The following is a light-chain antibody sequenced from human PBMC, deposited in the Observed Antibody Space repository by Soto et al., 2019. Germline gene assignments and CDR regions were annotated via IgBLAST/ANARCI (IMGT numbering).Light chain of an antibody. CDR1: SSNIGAGYD. Sequence: QSALTQPPSVSGAPGQRVTISCTGSSSNIGAGYDVHWYQQLPGTAPKLLIYHNSNRPSGVPDRFSGSKSGTSASLAITGLQAEDEADYYCQSYDSSLSGSRVFGTGTEVTVL. V-gene: IGLV1-40*01. CDR3: QSYDSSLSGSRV. J-gene: IGLJ1*01. CDR2: HNS.